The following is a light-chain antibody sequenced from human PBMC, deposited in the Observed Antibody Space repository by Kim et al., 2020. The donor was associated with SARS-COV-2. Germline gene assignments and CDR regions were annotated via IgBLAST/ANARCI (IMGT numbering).Light chain of an antibody. CDR1: NIGSKS. V-gene: IGLV3-21*04. Sequence: APGKTARITCGGNNIGSKSVNWYQQKPGQAPVLVIYYDSYRPSGIPERFSGSNSGNTATLTISRVEAGDEADYYCQVWDSSSDHPVFGTGTKVTVL. CDR3: QVWDSSSDHPV. CDR2: YDS. J-gene: IGLJ1*01.